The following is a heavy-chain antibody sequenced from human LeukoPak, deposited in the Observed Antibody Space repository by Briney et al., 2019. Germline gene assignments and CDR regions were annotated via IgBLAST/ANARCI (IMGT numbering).Heavy chain of an antibody. J-gene: IGHJ4*02. V-gene: IGHV1-2*02. CDR3: ARVRSSSSPYFDY. CDR1: GHTFTGYY. CDR2: INPNSGGT. Sequence: ASVKVSCKASGHTFTGYYMHWVRQAPGQGLEWMGWINPNSGGTNYAQKFQGRVTMTRDTSISTAYMELSRLRSDDTAVYYCARVRSSSSPYFDYWGQGTLVTVSS. D-gene: IGHD6-6*01.